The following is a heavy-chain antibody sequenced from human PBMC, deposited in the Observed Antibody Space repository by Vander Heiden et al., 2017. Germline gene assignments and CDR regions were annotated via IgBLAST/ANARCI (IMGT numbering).Heavy chain of an antibody. CDR1: GFTFSSYG. J-gene: IGHJ6*02. Sequence: QVQLVESGGGVVQPGRSLGLSCAASGFTFSSYGMHWVRQAPGKGLEWVAVIWYDGSNKYYADSVKGRFTISRDNSKNTLYLQMNSLRAEDTAVYYCARDSLTYYYGMDVWGQGTTVTVSS. V-gene: IGHV3-33*01. CDR3: ARDSLTYYYGMDV. CDR2: IWYDGSNK.